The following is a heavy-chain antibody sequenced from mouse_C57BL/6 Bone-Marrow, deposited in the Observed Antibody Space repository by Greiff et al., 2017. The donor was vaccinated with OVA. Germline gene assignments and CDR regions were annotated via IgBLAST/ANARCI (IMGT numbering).Heavy chain of an antibody. CDR2: IDPENGDT. V-gene: IGHV14-4*01. CDR1: GFNIKDDY. CDR3: TTYRY. Sequence: VQLQQSGAELVRPGASVKLSCTASGFNIKDDYMHWVKERPEQSLEWIGWIDPENGDTEYASKFQGKATITADTSSKTVYLHLSSLTSEDTAVYYCTTYRYWGQGTTLTVTS. J-gene: IGHJ2*01.